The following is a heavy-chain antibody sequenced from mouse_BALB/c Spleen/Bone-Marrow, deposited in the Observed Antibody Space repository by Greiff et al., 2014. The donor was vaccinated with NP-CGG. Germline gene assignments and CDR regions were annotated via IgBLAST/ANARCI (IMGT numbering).Heavy chain of an antibody. CDR1: GYTFTDYE. Sequence: VQLQQSGAELVRPGASVTLSCKASGYTFTDYEMHWVKQTPVHGLEWIGAIDPETGGTAYNQKFKGKATLTADKSSSTAYMELRSLTSEDSGVYYCSRGGNFITPVVVDFAYWGQGTPLAVSA. CDR3: SRGGNFITPVVVDFAY. CDR2: IDPETGGT. D-gene: IGHD1-1*01. V-gene: IGHV1-15*01. J-gene: IGHJ2*01.